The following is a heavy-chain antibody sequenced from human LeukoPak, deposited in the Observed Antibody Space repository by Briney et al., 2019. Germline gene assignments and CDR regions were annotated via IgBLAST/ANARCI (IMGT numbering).Heavy chain of an antibody. CDR3: ARYTDSSWYVGYFDY. Sequence: SETLSLTCTVSGGSISSSSYYWGWIRQPPGKGLEWIGSIYYSGSTYYNPSLKSRVTISVDTSKNQFSLKLSSVTAADTAVYYCARYTDSSWYVGYFDYWGQGILVTVSS. V-gene: IGHV4-39*01. J-gene: IGHJ4*02. CDR1: GGSISSSSYY. D-gene: IGHD6-13*01. CDR2: IYYSGST.